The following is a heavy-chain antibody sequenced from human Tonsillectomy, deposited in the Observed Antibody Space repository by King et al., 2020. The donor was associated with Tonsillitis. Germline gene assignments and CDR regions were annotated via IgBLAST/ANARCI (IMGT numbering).Heavy chain of an antibody. CDR2: IKQDGSGK. J-gene: IGHJ6*03. CDR1: GLTFSSYG. Sequence: VQLVESGGGLVQPGGSLRLSCAASGLTFSSYGMSWVRKAPGKGLGWVANIKQDGSGKYYVDFVKGRFTISRDNAKNSLYLQMNSLRAEDTAVFYCARAEVTTYFYYFYMDVWGKGTTVTVSS. CDR3: ARAEVTTYFYYFYMDV. V-gene: IGHV3-7*01. D-gene: IGHD4-17*01.